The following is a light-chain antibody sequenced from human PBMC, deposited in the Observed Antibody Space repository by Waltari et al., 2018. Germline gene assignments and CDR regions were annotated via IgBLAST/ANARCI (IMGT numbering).Light chain of an antibody. CDR2: WAS. V-gene: IGKV4-1*01. CDR3: QQFYSIPPT. CDR1: QSVLHRSNNKNY. J-gene: IGKJ1*01. Sequence: DIVMTQSPDSLAVSLGEMATISCKSSQSVLHRSNNKNYLAWHQPKPGQPPKLLIYWASTRESGVPDRFSGSGSGTDFTLTINSLQAEDVAVYYCQQFYSIPPTFGQGTKVEIK.